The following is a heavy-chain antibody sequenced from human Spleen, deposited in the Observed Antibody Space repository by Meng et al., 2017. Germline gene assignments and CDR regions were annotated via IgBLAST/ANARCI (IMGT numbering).Heavy chain of an antibody. CDR1: GFTVSSNY. J-gene: IGHJ4*02. CDR3: ARDLAWVLFDY. V-gene: IGHV3-66*02. CDR2: IYSGGST. Sequence: GGSLRLSCAASGFTVSSNYMSWVRQAPGKGLEWVSVIYSGGSTYYADSVKGRFTISRDNSKNTLYLQMNSLRAEDTAVYYCARDLAWVLFDYWGQGALVTVSS. D-gene: IGHD3-3*01.